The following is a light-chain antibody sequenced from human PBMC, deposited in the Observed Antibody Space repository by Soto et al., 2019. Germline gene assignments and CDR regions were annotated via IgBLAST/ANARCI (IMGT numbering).Light chain of an antibody. V-gene: IGKV3-11*01. CDR3: QWRSDWPPGVT. Sequence: EVVLTQSPATLSLSPGERATLSCRASESIGNYLAWYQQKLGQAPKLLIYDASHRAIGIPGRFSGDGSGTDFTLTSISLEPEDFAVYYCQWRSDWPPGVTFGGGTKVEIK. CDR1: ESIGNY. CDR2: DAS. J-gene: IGKJ4*01.